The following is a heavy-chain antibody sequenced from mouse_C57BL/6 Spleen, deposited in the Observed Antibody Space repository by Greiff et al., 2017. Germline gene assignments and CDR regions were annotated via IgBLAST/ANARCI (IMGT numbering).Heavy chain of an antibody. CDR2: IDPETGGT. Sequence: QVQLQQSGAELVRPGASVTLSCKASGYTFTDYEMHWVKQTPVHGLEWIGAIDPETGGTAYNQKFKGKAILTADKSSSTAYMELRSLTSEDSAVYDCTASMVTKYYCDYWGQGTTLTVSS. D-gene: IGHD2-2*01. CDR1: GYTFTDYE. CDR3: TASMVTKYYCDY. J-gene: IGHJ2*01. V-gene: IGHV1-15*01.